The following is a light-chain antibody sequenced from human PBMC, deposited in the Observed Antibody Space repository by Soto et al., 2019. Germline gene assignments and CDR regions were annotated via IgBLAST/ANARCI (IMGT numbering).Light chain of an antibody. J-gene: IGKJ5*01. Sequence: DIQLTQSPSFLSASVGDRVTITCRASQGISSYLAWYQQKPGKAPKLLIYAASTLQSGVPSRFSGSRSGTEFTLTISSLQPEDFATYYCQQLNSYPRVTFGQGTRLAIK. V-gene: IGKV1-9*01. CDR1: QGISSY. CDR2: AAS. CDR3: QQLNSYPRVT.